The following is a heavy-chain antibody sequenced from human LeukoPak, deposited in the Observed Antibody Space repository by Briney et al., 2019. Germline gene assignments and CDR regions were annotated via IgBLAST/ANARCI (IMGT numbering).Heavy chain of an antibody. V-gene: IGHV3-23*01. D-gene: IGHD1-26*01. CDR2: ISGSGSNT. CDR1: GFTFSSYA. CDR3: ANGAQAMGATMSTDAFDI. Sequence: PGGSLRLSCAASGFTFSSYAMSWVRQAPGKGLEWVSAISGSGSNTYYADSVKGRFTIFRDNSKNTLYLQMNSLRAEDTAVYYCANGAQAMGATMSTDAFDIWGQGTMVTVSS. J-gene: IGHJ3*02.